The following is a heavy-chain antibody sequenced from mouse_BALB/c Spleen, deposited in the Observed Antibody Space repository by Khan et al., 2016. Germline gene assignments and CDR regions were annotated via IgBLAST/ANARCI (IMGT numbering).Heavy chain of an antibody. J-gene: IGHJ3*01. V-gene: IGHV2-6-7*01. CDR1: GFSLTGFS. CDR2: IWGDGST. D-gene: IGHD2-4*01. CDR3: ASYYDYDGGFAY. Sequence: QVQLKESGPGLVAPSQSLSITCTVSGFSLTGFSVNWVRQPPGKGLEWLGVIWGDGSTDYNSALKSRLSFSKDDSKSQVFLKMNSLHTDDTARYCCASYYDYDGGFAYWGQGTLVTVSA.